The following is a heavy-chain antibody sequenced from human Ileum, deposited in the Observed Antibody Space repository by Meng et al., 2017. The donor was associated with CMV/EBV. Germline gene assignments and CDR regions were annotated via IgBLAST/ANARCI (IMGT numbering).Heavy chain of an antibody. D-gene: IGHD3-10*01. J-gene: IGHJ4*02. Sequence: GESLKISCAASGFGVSGNYMSWVRQAPGKGLEWVSVIYSGQSTNYRESVKGRFTISRDSSKNTLYLQMNSLRPEDTAVYYCAKLGFGERPFDYWGQGTRVTVSS. CDR1: GFGVSGNY. V-gene: IGHV3-66*02. CDR2: IYSGQST. CDR3: AKLGFGERPFDY.